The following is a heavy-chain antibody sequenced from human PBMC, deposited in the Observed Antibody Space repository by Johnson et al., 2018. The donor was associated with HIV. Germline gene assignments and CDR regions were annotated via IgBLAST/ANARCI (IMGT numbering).Heavy chain of an antibody. Sequence: VQLVESGGGLVHPGGSLRLSCTASGFTVSTNYMSWVRQAPGKGLEWVSVIYSGGSTYYADSVKGRFAISRDNSKNTLYLQMNSLRAEDTAVYYCAKDGDYDILSLGDAVDIWGQGTMVTVSS. D-gene: IGHD3-9*01. V-gene: IGHV3-66*01. CDR3: AKDGDYDILSLGDAVDI. CDR2: IYSGGST. CDR1: GFTVSTNY. J-gene: IGHJ3*02.